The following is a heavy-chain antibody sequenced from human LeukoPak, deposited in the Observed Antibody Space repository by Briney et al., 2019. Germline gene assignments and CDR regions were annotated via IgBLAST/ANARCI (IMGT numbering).Heavy chain of an antibody. J-gene: IGHJ6*02. CDR2: ISAYNGNT. CDR1: GYTFTSYG. V-gene: IGHV1-18*01. D-gene: IGHD6-13*01. CDR3: AREGIAAAPYYYGMDV. Sequence: ASVRVSCKASGYTFTSYGISWVRQSPGQGLEWLGWISAYNGNTNYLQKLQGRVTMITDTSTSTAYMELRSLRSDDTAVYYCAREGIAAAPYYYGMDVWGQGTTVTVSS.